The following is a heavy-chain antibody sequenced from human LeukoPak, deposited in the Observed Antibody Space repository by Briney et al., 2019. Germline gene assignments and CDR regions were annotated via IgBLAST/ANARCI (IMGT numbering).Heavy chain of an antibody. CDR1: GYTFTSCD. Sequence: GASVKVSCKASGYTFTSCDINWVRQAPGQGLEWMGWMNPNSGNTGYAQKFQGRVTMTRNTSISTAYMELSSLRSEDTAVYYCARGWAAGTGDRGWGQGTLVTVSS. J-gene: IGHJ4*02. CDR2: MNPNSGNT. V-gene: IGHV1-8*01. D-gene: IGHD6-13*01. CDR3: ARGWAAGTGDRG.